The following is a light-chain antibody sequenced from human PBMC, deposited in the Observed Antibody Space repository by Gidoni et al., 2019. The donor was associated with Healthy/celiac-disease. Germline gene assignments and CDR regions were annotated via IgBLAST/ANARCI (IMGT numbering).Light chain of an antibody. CDR1: KLGDTY. CDR3: QAWDGSTEV. V-gene: IGLV3-1*01. Sequence: SYELTQPPSVSVSPGQTASITCSGDKLGDTYACWYQQKPGQSPVLVIYQDDKRPSGIPERFSGSNSGSTATLTISGTQAMDEADYYCQAWDGSTEVFGTGTKVTVL. J-gene: IGLJ1*01. CDR2: QDD.